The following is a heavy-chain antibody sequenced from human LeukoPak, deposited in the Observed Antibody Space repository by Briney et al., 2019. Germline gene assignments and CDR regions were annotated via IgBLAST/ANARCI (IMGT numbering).Heavy chain of an antibody. V-gene: IGHV3-23*01. D-gene: IGHD6-13*01. CDR3: AKTTTGYNY. Sequence: GGSLRLSCAASGFTFSSYAMYWVRQAPGKGLEWVSGIFGSGGSTHYADSVKGRFTIFRDNSKNTVYLQMNSLRAEDTAVYYCAKTTTGYNYWGQGTLVTVSS. CDR1: GFTFSSYA. CDR2: IFGSGGST. J-gene: IGHJ4*02.